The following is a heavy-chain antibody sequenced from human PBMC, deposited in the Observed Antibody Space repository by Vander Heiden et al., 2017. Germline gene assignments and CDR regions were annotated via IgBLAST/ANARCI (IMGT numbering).Heavy chain of an antibody. D-gene: IGHD3-10*01. V-gene: IGHV1-69*01. CDR2: IIPIFGTA. CDR1: GGTFISYA. J-gene: IGHJ4*02. Sequence: VQLVQSWAEVRKPGSSVKVSCKASGGTFISYAISWVRQAPGQGLEWMGGIIPIFGTANYAQKFQGRVTITADESTSTAYMELSSLRSEDTAVYYCAMGITMVRGVNYFDYWGQGTLVTVSS. CDR3: AMGITMVRGVNYFDY.